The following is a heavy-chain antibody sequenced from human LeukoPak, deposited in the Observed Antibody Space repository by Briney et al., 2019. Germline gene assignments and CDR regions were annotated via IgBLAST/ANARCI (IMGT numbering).Heavy chain of an antibody. D-gene: IGHD5-24*01. CDR2: ISSSSSTI. J-gene: IGHJ4*02. CDR1: GSTFSSYS. CDR3: ARSSRDGYNFDY. V-gene: IGHV3-48*02. Sequence: GGSLRLSCAASGSTFSSYSMNWVRQAPGKGLEWVSYISSSSSTIYYADTVKGRFTISRDNAKNSLYLQMNSLRDEDTAVYYCARSSRDGYNFDYWGQGTLVTVSS.